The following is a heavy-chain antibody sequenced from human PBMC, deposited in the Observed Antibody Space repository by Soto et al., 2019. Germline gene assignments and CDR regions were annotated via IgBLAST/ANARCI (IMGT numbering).Heavy chain of an antibody. Sequence: SETLSLTCTVSGGSVSSESHYWSWIRQTPGKGLEWIGYIYYTGSTNYNPSLKGRVTMSVDTSRDQVSLRLRSVTRADTAVSYCARDQYDVRSGCYYYAMEVWGQGTKV. J-gene: IGHJ6*02. CDR1: GGSVSSESHY. CDR2: IYYTGST. D-gene: IGHD3-3*01. V-gene: IGHV4-61*01. CDR3: ARDQYDVRSGCYYYAMEV.